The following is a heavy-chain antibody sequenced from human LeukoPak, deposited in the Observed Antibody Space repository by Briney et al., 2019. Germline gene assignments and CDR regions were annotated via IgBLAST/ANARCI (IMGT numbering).Heavy chain of an antibody. Sequence: GASVKVSCKASGYTFTGYYMRWVRQAPGQGLEWMGWINPNSGGTNYAQKFQGRVTMTRDTSISTAYMELSRLRSDDTAVYYCARGDTYYYDTSGYNTWGQGTLVTVSS. J-gene: IGHJ5*02. CDR2: INPNSGGT. CDR1: GYTFTGYY. V-gene: IGHV1-2*02. CDR3: ARGDTYYYDTSGYNT. D-gene: IGHD3-22*01.